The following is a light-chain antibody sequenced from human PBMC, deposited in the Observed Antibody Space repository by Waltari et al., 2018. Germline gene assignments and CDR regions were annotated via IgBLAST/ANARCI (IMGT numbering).Light chain of an antibody. CDR1: QSVSSN. CDR3: HQYGSSPWT. V-gene: IGKV3-20*01. J-gene: IGKJ1*01. CDR2: GAS. Sequence: IVMTQSPATLSVSPGERATLSCRASQSVSSNLAWYQQKPGQAPRLLIYGASGRSAGIPDRFSGSGSGTDFTLTISRLKPEDFAVFYCHQYGSSPWTFGQGTKVEIK.